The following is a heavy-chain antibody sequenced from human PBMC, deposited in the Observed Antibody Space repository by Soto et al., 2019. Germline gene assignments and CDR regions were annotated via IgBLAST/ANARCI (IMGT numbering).Heavy chain of an antibody. Sequence: PGGSLRLSCVASGFTFSDYYMSWIRQAPGKGLEWVSYISSSSSYTNYADSVKGRFTISRDNAKNSLYLQMNSLRAEDTAVYYCARASRITVLRYFDRSNWFDPWGQGTLVTVSS. CDR2: ISSSSSYT. J-gene: IGHJ5*02. V-gene: IGHV3-11*05. CDR3: ARASRITVLRYFDRSNWFDP. D-gene: IGHD3-9*01. CDR1: GFTFSDYY.